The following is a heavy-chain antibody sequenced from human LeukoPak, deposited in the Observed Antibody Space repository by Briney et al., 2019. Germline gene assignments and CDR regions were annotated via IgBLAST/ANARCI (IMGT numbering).Heavy chain of an antibody. CDR3: ARVGGGCSSTSCYPLGAFDI. V-gene: IGHV3-53*01. J-gene: IGHJ3*02. CDR2: IYSGGST. D-gene: IGHD2-2*01. Sequence: GGSLRLSCAASGFTVSSNYMSWVRQAPGKGLEWVSVIYSGGSTYYADSVKGRFTISRDNSKNTLYLQVNSLRAEDTAVYYCARVGGGCSSTSCYPLGAFDIWGQGTMVTVSS. CDR1: GFTVSSNY.